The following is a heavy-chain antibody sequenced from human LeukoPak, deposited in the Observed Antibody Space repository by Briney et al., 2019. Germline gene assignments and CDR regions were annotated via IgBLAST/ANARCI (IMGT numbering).Heavy chain of an antibody. CDR2: ISSGSTTI. CDR1: GFTLSSYS. CDR3: ARDVEQWLVRVYYFDY. V-gene: IGHV3-48*01. Sequence: PGGSLRPSCATSGFTLSSYSMNWVRQAPGKGLEWISYISSGSTTIYYADSVKGRFTISRDNAKNSLYLQMNSLRAEDTAVYYCARDVEQWLVRVYYFDYWGRGTLVTVSS. J-gene: IGHJ4*02. D-gene: IGHD6-19*01.